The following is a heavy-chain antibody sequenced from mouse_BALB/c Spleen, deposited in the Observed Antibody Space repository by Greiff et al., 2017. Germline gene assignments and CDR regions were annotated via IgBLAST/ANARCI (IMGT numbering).Heavy chain of an antibody. CDR2: ISSGSSTI. CDR3: ARSGLYYGSSYPYAMDY. Sequence: EVKLMESGGGLVQPGGSRKLSCAASGFTFSSFGMHWVRQAPEKGLEWVAYISSGSSTIYYADTVKGRFTISRDNPKNTLFLQMTSLRSEDTAMYYCARSGLYYGSSYPYAMDYWGQGTSVTVSS. V-gene: IGHV5-17*02. J-gene: IGHJ4*01. D-gene: IGHD1-1*01. CDR1: GFTFSSFG.